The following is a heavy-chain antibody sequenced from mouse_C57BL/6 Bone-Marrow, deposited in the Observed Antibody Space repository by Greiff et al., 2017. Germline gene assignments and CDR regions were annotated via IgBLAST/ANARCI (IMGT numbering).Heavy chain of an antibody. CDR1: GFTFSSYG. CDR3: ASYSNRFDY. Sequence: EVHLVESGGDLVKPGGSLKLSCAASGFTFSSYGMSWVRQTPDKRLEWVATISSGGSYTYYPDSVKGRFTISRDNAKNTLYLQMSSLKSEDTAMYYCASYSNRFDYWGQGTTLTVSS. D-gene: IGHD2-5*01. J-gene: IGHJ2*01. CDR2: ISSGGSYT. V-gene: IGHV5-6*01.